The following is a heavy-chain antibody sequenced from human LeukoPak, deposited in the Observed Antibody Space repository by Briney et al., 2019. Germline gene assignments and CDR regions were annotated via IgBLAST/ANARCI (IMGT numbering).Heavy chain of an antibody. CDR1: GFTFDDYA. CDR3: ARGGIAVAGVGGVY. Sequence: PGGSLRLSCAASGFTFDDYAMHWVRHAPGKGLEWVSGISWNSGSIGYADSVKGRFTISRDNSKNTLYLQMNSLRAEDTAVYYCARGGIAVAGVGGVYWGQGTLVTVSS. J-gene: IGHJ4*02. V-gene: IGHV3-9*01. CDR2: ISWNSGSI. D-gene: IGHD6-19*01.